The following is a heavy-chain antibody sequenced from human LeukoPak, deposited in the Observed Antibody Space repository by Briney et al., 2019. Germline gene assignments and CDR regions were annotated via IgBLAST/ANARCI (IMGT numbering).Heavy chain of an antibody. CDR2: IIPIFGTA. V-gene: IGHV1-69*01. Sequence: GSSVKVSCKASGGTFSSYAISWVRQAPGQGLEWMGGIIPIFGTANYAQKFQGRVTITADESTSTAYMELSSLRSEDTAVYYCARELYYYDSSGYRNDAFDIWGQGTMVIVSS. J-gene: IGHJ3*02. CDR3: ARELYYYDSSGYRNDAFDI. D-gene: IGHD3-22*01. CDR1: GGTFSSYA.